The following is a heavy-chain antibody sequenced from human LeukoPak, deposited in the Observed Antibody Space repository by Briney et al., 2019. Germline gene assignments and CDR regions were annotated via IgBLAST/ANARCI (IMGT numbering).Heavy chain of an antibody. V-gene: IGHV5-51*01. CDR2: SYPGESNT. J-gene: IGHJ5*02. CDR1: GYSFPNYW. Sequence: GESLKISCKGSGYSFPNYWIGWVRQMPGKGLKWMGISYPGESNTSYGPSFQDQFTIPVDKYISTAYLQWSSLKASDTAMYYCARGPYAYTSSATLGSYNWFDPWGQGSLVTVSS. D-gene: IGHD2-2*02. CDR3: ARGPYAYTSSATLGSYNWFDP.